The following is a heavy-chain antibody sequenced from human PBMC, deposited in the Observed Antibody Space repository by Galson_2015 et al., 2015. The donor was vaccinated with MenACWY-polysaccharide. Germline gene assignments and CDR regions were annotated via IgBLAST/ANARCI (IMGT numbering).Heavy chain of an antibody. Sequence: SVKVSCKASGYTFTGYHMYWVRQAPGQGLEWMGWINPDSGDTKSAQKFQGRVTMTRDVSISTAYMELSWLRSDDTAVYYCTRGVLAVARVPTSGSNDFWCQGTLVTVSS. CDR1: GYTFTGYH. J-gene: IGHJ4*02. V-gene: IGHV1-2*02. CDR2: INPDSGDT. CDR3: TRGVLAVARVPTSGSNDF. D-gene: IGHD6-19*01.